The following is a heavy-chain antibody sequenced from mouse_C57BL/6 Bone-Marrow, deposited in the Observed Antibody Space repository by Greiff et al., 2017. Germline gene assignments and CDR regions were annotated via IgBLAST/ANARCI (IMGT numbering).Heavy chain of an antibody. J-gene: IGHJ3*01. CDR3: ERRDGRTWFAN. V-gene: IGHV5-6*02. D-gene: IGHD2-3*01. CDR1: GFTFSSYG. CDR2: ISSGGRYT. Sequence: EVKLVESGGDLVKPGGSLKLSCAASGFTFSSYGMSWVRQTPDKRLEWVATISSGGRYTYYPHSVKGRFTISRDNTKNTLYLQMMSLMSADTAMYYCERRDGRTWFANWGLGTLGTVSA.